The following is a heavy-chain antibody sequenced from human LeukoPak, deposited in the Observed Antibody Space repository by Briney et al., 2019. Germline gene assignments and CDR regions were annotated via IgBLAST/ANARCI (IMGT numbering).Heavy chain of an antibody. Sequence: GGSLRLSCAASGFIFSNYGMHWVRQAPGKGLEWAAFIRFDGSTQYYADSVKGRFTISRDHSKNTLYLQMNSLRAEDTAVYYCARDGGSLYYYYYYMDVWGKGTTVTISS. V-gene: IGHV3-30*02. CDR3: ARDGGSLYYYYYYMDV. CDR2: IRFDGSTQ. J-gene: IGHJ6*03. D-gene: IGHD3-16*01. CDR1: GFIFSNYG.